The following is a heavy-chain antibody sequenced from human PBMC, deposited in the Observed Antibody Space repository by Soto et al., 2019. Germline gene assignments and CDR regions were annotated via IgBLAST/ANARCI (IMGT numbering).Heavy chain of an antibody. Sequence: ASVKVSCKDSGYTFTSYDISWVRQAPGQGLEWMGWISTYNGNTNYAQKLQGRVTMTTDTSTSTAYMELRSLRSDDTAVYYCARGFRVAATRWWFDPWGQGTRVTVSS. CDR3: ARGFRVAATRWWFDP. CDR1: GYTFTSYD. CDR2: ISTYNGNT. J-gene: IGHJ5*02. D-gene: IGHD2-15*01. V-gene: IGHV1-18*01.